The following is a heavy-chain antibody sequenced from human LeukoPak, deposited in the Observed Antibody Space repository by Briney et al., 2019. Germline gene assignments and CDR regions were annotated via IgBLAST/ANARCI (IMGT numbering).Heavy chain of an antibody. V-gene: IGHV3-23*01. Sequence: GGSLRLSCAASGFTFSSYEMNWVRQAPGMGLEWVSAITATSSSTHDADSVQGRFTISRDNSKNTLYLQMNSLRPDDPAIYYCAKLVGVGTYNNFFHYWGQGTLVTVFS. CDR3: AKLVGVGTYNNFFHY. CDR1: GFTFSSYE. D-gene: IGHD2-21*02. J-gene: IGHJ4*02. CDR2: ITATSSST.